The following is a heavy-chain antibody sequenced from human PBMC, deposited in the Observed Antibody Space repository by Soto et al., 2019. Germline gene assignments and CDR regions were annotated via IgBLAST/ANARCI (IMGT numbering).Heavy chain of an antibody. CDR1: GYTFTSYG. D-gene: IGHD6-6*01. CDR3: ARDGGEDSRDRDGGLLSW. J-gene: IGHJ4*02. V-gene: IGHV1-18*01. CDR2: ISAYNGNT. Sequence: QVQLVQSGAEVKKPGASVKVSCKASGYTFTSYGISWVRQAPGQGLEWMGWISAYNGNTNYAQKLQGRVTMTTDTSTSTDYMELRSLRSDDTAVYYCARDGGEDSRDRDGGLLSWWGQGTLVNVSS.